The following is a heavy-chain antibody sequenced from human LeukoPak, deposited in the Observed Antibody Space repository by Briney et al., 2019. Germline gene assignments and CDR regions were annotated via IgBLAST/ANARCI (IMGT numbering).Heavy chain of an antibody. J-gene: IGHJ4*02. CDR3: ARGALGYCSSTSCYNFDY. CDR1: GYSFTSYW. Sequence: GESLKISCKGSGYSFTSYWIGWVRQMPGKGLEWMGIIYPGDSDTRYSPSFQGQVTISADQSISTAYLQWSSLKASDTAMYYCARGALGYCSSTSCYNFDYWGQGTLVTVSS. V-gene: IGHV5-51*01. D-gene: IGHD2-2*01. CDR2: IYPGDSDT.